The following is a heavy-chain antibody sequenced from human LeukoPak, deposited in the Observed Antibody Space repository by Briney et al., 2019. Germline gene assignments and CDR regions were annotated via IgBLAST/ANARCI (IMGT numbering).Heavy chain of an antibody. D-gene: IGHD1-26*01. CDR1: GFTFSSYS. Sequence: PGRSLRLSCAASGFTFSSYSMNWVRQAPGKGLEWVSYISRSSNSMYYADSVKGRFTISRDNAKNSLYLQMSSLRPEDAAMYYCAREIPSGSYAPDYWGQGTLVTVSS. J-gene: IGHJ4*02. CDR3: AREIPSGSYAPDY. V-gene: IGHV3-21*01. CDR2: ISRSSNSM.